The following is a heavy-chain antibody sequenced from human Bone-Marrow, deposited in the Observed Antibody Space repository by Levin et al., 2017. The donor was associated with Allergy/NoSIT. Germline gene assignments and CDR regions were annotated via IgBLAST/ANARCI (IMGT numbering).Heavy chain of an antibody. CDR2: INPNSGGT. V-gene: IGHV1-2*02. CDR1: GYTFTDYY. Sequence: ASVKVSCKASGYTFTDYYMNWVRQAPGQGLEWMGWINPNSGGTNYAQKFQGRVTITRDTSISTAYTEPSGLRADDTAVYYCARDHDYYDRAFDTWGQGAMVTVSS. J-gene: IGHJ3*02. CDR3: ARDHDYYDRAFDT. D-gene: IGHD3-22*01.